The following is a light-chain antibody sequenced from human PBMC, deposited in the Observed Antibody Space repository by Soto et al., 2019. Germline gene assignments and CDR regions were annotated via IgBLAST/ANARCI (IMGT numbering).Light chain of an antibody. J-gene: IGLJ2*01. CDR2: QDS. Sequence: SYELTQPPSVSVSPGQTASITCSGDKLGDKYACWYQQKPGQSPVLVIYQDSKRPSGIPERFSGSNSGNTATLTISGTQAMDEADYYCQAWDSSTGLKTAQFGGGTKVTVL. CDR3: QAWDSSTGLKTAQ. CDR1: KLGDKY. V-gene: IGLV3-1*01.